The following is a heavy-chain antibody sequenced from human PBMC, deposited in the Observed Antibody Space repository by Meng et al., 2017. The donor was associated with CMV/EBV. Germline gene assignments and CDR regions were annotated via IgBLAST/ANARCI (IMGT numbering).Heavy chain of an antibody. D-gene: IGHD3-3*01. Sequence: KVSCKASGGPFSSYTISWVRQAPGQGLEWMGRIIPILGIANYAQKFQGRVTITADKSTSTAYMELSSLRSEDTAVYYCARASGLWSGYYAVEYYYYGMDVWGQGTTVTVSS. CDR2: IIPILGIA. CDR3: ARASGLWSGYYAVEYYYYGMDV. V-gene: IGHV1-69*02. J-gene: IGHJ6*02. CDR1: GGPFSSYT.